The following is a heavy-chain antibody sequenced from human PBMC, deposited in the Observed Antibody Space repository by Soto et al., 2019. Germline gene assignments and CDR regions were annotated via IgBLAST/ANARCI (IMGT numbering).Heavy chain of an antibody. V-gene: IGHV4-59*01. J-gene: IGHJ5*02. CDR3: GQLLRLRGYWFEP. CDR2: IYYSVST. D-gene: IGHD3-10*01. Sequence: QVQLQESGPGLVKPSETLSLTCTVSGGSISSYYWSWIRQPPGKGLEWIGYIYYSVSTNYNPSLNSRVHISVLTCKISLSLQQIFGTAAYTAVNLCGQLLRLRGYWFEPGGQGILVTVCS. CDR1: GGSISSYY.